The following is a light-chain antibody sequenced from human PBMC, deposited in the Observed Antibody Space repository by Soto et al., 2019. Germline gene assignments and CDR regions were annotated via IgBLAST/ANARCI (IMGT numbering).Light chain of an antibody. CDR3: SSHTSSSTPYV. Sequence: QSVLTQPASVSGSPGQSITISCTGTSSDVGSYNLVSRYQQHPGKAPKLMIYDVSYRPSGVSNRFSGSKSGNTASLTISGLQAEDEADYYCSSHTSSSTPYVFGTGTKVTVL. J-gene: IGLJ1*01. CDR1: SSDVGSYNL. V-gene: IGLV2-14*02. CDR2: DVS.